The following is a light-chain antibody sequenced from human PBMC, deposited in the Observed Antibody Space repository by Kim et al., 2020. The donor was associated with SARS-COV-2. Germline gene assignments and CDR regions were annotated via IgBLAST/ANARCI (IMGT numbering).Light chain of an antibody. CDR3: QQYNNWPPLT. J-gene: IGKJ4*01. CDR2: GAS. Sequence: SPGERATLSCRASQSVSSNLAWYQQKPGQAPRLRIYGASTRATGIPARFSGSGSGTEFTLTISSLQSEDFAVYYCQQYNNWPPLTFGGGTKLEI. CDR1: QSVSSN. V-gene: IGKV3-15*01.